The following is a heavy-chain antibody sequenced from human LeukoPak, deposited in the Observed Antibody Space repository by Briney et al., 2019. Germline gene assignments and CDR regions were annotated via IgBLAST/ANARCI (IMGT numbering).Heavy chain of an antibody. J-gene: IGHJ4*02. CDR2: INHSGVA. CDR1: GGSFSGYQ. D-gene: IGHD3-10*01. CDR3: ARILRYYGSGSHGY. Sequence: SETLSLTCAVYGGSFSGYQWSWVRQPPGKGLEWIGEINHSGVADYNPSLKSRVTISLDTSKNQFSLRLRSVTAADTAMYYCARILRYYGSGSHGYWGQGTLVTVSS. V-gene: IGHV4-34*01.